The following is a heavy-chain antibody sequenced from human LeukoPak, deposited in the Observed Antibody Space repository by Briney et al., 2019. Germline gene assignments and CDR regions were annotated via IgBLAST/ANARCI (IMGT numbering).Heavy chain of an antibody. D-gene: IGHD3-22*01. CDR3: ARGRDSRGYYWSPDY. V-gene: IGHV1-18*01. J-gene: IGHJ4*02. CDR1: GYTFTSYG. Sequence: ASVKVSCKASGYTFTSYGISWVRQAPGQGLEWMGWISAYNGNTNYAQKLQGRVTMTTDTSTSTAYMELRSLRSDDTAVYYCARGRDSRGYYWSPDYWGQGTLVTVSS. CDR2: ISAYNGNT.